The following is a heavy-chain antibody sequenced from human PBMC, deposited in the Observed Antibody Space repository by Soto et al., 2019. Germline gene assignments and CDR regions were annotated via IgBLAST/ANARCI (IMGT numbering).Heavy chain of an antibody. J-gene: IGHJ4*02. CDR1: GYLFSSYG. D-gene: IGHD3-9*01. CDR2: IWYDGSNK. Sequence: HHGGSLRLSCAASGYLFSSYGMHWVRQAPGKGLEWVAVIWYDGSNKYYADSVKGRFTISRDNSKNTLYLQMNSLRAEDTAVYYCARGDYDILTGYYPPDYWGQGTLVTVSS. CDR3: ARGDYDILTGYYPPDY. V-gene: IGHV3-33*01.